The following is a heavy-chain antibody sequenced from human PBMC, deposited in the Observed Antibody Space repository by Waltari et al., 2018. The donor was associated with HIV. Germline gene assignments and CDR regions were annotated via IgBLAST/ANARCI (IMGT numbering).Heavy chain of an antibody. V-gene: IGHV3-48*04. J-gene: IGHJ6*02. CDR3: AKEVVALPHYYYYGLDV. D-gene: IGHD2-15*01. CDR1: GFTFSSYS. Sequence: EVQLVESGGGSVQPGGALRLSCAAPGFTFSSYSVNRVRQAPGKGLEWVSYISSTSNTIYYADSVKGRFTVSRDNAKNSLSLQMNSLRAEDTAVYFCAKEVVALPHYYYYGLDVWGQGTTVTVSS. CDR2: ISSTSNTI.